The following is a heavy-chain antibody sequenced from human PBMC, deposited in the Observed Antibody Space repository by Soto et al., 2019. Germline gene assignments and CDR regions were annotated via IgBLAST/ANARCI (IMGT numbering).Heavy chain of an antibody. Sequence: PSETLSLTCTVSGGSISSYYWSWIRQPPGKGLEWIGYIYYSGSTNYNPSLKSRVTISVDTSKNQFSLKLSSVTAADTAVYYCAREEWLDPYYFDYWGQGTLVTVSS. CDR3: AREEWLDPYYFDY. CDR1: GGSISSYY. J-gene: IGHJ4*02. D-gene: IGHD6-19*01. CDR2: IYYSGST. V-gene: IGHV4-59*01.